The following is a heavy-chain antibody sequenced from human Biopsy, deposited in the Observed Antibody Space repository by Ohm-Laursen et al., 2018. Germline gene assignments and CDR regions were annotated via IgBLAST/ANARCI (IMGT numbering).Heavy chain of an antibody. D-gene: IGHD2/OR15-2a*01. CDR2: IYYSGTT. J-gene: IGHJ6*02. Sequence: DTLSLTCTVSGGSISSYYWNWIPQPPGKGLEWIGYIYYSGTTDYSPSLKSRVTISVDTSKNQFSLRLNSVTAADTSVYYCARATNSTGWPYYYFCGMDVWGQGTTVTVSS. CDR1: GGSISSYY. CDR3: ARATNSTGWPYYYFCGMDV. V-gene: IGHV4-59*07.